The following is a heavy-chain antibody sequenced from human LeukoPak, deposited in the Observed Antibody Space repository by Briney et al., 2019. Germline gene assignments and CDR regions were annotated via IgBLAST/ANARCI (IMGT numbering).Heavy chain of an antibody. J-gene: IGHJ1*01. CDR3: ARGLNREYFQH. Sequence: SETLSLTSSVSAYSISSVSYDRGCTRQPAGRGLELIRHVFTSGSTKDNPSLKSRVTISVETSNNQFSLKLSSVNAADTAVYYCARGLNREYFQHWGQGTLVTVSS. CDR2: VFTSGST. D-gene: IGHD1-14*01. V-gene: IGHV4-61*09. CDR1: AYSISSVSYD.